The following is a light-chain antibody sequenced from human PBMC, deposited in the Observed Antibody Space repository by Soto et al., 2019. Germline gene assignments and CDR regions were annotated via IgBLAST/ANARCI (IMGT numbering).Light chain of an antibody. Sequence: DIQMTQSPSSLSASVGDRVTITCRASRSISTHLNWYQQKPGKAPNLLIYAASSLHSGVPSRFSGSGSGTDFTLSISSLQPEDFATYFCQQSYSTPQTFGPGTKVDIK. CDR1: RSISTH. V-gene: IGKV1-39*01. CDR2: AAS. CDR3: QQSYSTPQT. J-gene: IGKJ3*01.